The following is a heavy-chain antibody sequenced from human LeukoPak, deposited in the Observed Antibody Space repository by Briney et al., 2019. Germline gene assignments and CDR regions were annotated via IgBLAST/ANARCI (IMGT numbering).Heavy chain of an antibody. J-gene: IGHJ4*02. D-gene: IGHD3-22*01. V-gene: IGHV3-21*01. CDR3: ARDIYYYDSSGYYFPGGSDY. CDR2: ISSGSSYV. Sequence: PGGSLRLSCAASGFTFSTYSMNWVRQAPGKGLEGVSSISSGSSYVYYADSVKGRFTISRDNAKNSLYLQMNSLRAEDTAVYYCARDIYYYDSSGYYFPGGSDYWGQGTLVTVSS. CDR1: GFTFSTYS.